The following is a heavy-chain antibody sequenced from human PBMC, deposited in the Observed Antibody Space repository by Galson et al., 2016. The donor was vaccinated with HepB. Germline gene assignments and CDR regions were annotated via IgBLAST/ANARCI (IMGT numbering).Heavy chain of an antibody. CDR3: ARGGYHHGFDI. V-gene: IGHV3-74*01. J-gene: IGHJ3*02. D-gene: IGHD2-2*01. CDR1: GFTFRNYW. CDR2: IDSDGGGT. Sequence: SLRLSCAVSGFTFRNYWMHWVRQAPGKGLVWLSRIDSDGGGTIYADFVKGRFTISRDNAKNTAYLHMNVLRADDTAVYYCARGGYHHGFDIWGRGTTVTVSP.